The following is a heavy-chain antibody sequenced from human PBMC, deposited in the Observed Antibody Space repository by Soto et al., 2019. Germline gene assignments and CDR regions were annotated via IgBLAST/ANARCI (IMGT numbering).Heavy chain of an antibody. J-gene: IGHJ6*02. CDR1: GDTFSTYT. Sequence: GASVKVSCKASGDTFSTYTITWMRQAPGQGLEWMGGIIPRSATSNYAQKFQGRVTITRNTSISTAYMELSSLRSEDTAVYYCAREGVRGMDVWGQGTTVTVSS. V-gene: IGHV1-69*05. D-gene: IGHD3-16*01. CDR3: AREGVRGMDV. CDR2: IIPRSATS.